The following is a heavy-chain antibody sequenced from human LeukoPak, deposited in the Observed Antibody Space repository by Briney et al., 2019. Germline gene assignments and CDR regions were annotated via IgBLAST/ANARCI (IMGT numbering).Heavy chain of an antibody. CDR3: ARRKYSAYDLFDY. CDR1: GYTFTNYD. D-gene: IGHD5-12*01. V-gene: IGHV1-8*03. CDR2: MSPNSGNT. J-gene: IGHJ4*02. Sequence: ASVKVSCKASGYTFTNYDINWVRQATGQGLEWMGWMSPNSGNTGYAQKFQGRVTITRNTSISTAYMELSSLRSEDTAVYYCARRKYSAYDLFDYWGQGTLVTVSS.